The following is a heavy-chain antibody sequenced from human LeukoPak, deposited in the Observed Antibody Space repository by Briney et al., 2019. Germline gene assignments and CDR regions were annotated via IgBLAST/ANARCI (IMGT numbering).Heavy chain of an antibody. J-gene: IGHJ3*02. Sequence: SETLSLTCTVSGGSISSYYWSWIRQPPGKGLEWIGYIYYSGSTNYNPSLKSRVTISVDTSKNQFSLKLSSVTAADTAVYYCASLRDYSSAFDIWGQGTTVTVSS. CDR3: ASLRDYSSAFDI. V-gene: IGHV4-59*01. CDR1: GGSISSYY. D-gene: IGHD2-21*01. CDR2: IYYSGST.